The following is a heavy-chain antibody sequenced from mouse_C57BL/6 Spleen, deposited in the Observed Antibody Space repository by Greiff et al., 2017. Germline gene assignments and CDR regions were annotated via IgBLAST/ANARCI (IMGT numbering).Heavy chain of an antibody. J-gene: IGHJ4*01. CDR1: GYTFTSYW. V-gene: IGHV1-55*01. CDR2: IYPGSGST. CDR3: ARERDYDGSSYETGAMDY. Sequence: QVQLQQSGAELVKPGASVKMSCKASGYTFTSYWITWVKQRPGQGLEWIGDIYPGSGSTNYNEKFKSKATLTVDTSSSTAYMQLSSLTSEDSAVYYCARERDYDGSSYETGAMDYWGQGTSVTVSS. D-gene: IGHD1-1*01.